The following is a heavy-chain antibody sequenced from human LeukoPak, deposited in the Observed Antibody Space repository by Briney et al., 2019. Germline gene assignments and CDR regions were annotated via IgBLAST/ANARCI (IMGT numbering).Heavy chain of an antibody. CDR1: GGSFSGYY. D-gene: IGHD2-8*02. V-gene: IGHV4-34*01. CDR2: INHSGST. CDR3: GRPHLPSTGGGHAYCWFDP. Sequence: SETLSLTCSVSGGSFSGYYWSWIRQPAGKGLEWIGGINHSGSTNYNPSLKSRVTISVDTSKNQFSLKLSPVTAADTAVYYCGRPHLPSTGGGHAYCWFDPWGQGTLVTVSS. J-gene: IGHJ5*02.